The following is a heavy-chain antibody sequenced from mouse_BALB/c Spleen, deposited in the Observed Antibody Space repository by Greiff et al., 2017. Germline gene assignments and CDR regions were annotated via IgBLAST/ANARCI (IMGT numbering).Heavy chain of an antibody. Sequence: VKLMESGPGLVAPSQSLSITCTVSGFSLTGYGVNWVRQPPGKGLEWLGMIWGDGSTDYNSALKSRLSISKDNSKSQVFLKMNSLQTDDTARYYCARDQAYGPDGAWFAYWGQGTLVTVSA. J-gene: IGHJ3*01. D-gene: IGHD6-5*01. V-gene: IGHV2-6-7*01. CDR1: GFSLTGYG. CDR2: IWGDGST. CDR3: ARDQAYGPDGAWFAY.